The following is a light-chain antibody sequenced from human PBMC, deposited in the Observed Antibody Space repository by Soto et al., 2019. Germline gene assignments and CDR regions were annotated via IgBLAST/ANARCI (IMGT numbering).Light chain of an antibody. J-gene: IGKJ1*01. CDR1: QSVRNSY. CDR3: QQYNNWPPGT. CDR2: GAS. Sequence: DIVLMQSPGTLSLSPGERATLSCRASQSVRNSYLAWYQQKPGQAPRLLIYGASTRATGIPARFSGSGSGTEFTLTISSLQSEDFAVYYCQQYNNWPPGTFGQGTKVVIK. V-gene: IGKV3-15*01.